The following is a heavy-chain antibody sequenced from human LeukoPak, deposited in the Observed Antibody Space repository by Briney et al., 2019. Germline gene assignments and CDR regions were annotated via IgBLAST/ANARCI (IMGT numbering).Heavy chain of an antibody. CDR1: GDSTNTYG. V-gene: IGHV1-18*04. CDR3: ATVAKGRYFFYYMDA. CDR2: ISPYSAYT. J-gene: IGHJ6*03. Sequence: GASVKVSCKASGDSTNTYGVAWVRQAPGQGLEWIGWISPYSAYTKYADALQGRVTMTTDTSTTTSYMELRSLRSDDTAVYFCATVAKGRYFFYYMDAWGKGTTVTVS.